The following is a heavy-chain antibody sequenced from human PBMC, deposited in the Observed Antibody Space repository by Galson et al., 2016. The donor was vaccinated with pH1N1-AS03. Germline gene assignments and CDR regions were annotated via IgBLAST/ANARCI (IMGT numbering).Heavy chain of an antibody. CDR3: ASSGF. J-gene: IGHJ4*02. D-gene: IGHD3-10*01. CDR1: GFSFRAYW. V-gene: IGHV3-7*03. Sequence: SLRLSCAGSGFSFRAYWMSWVRQAPGKGLEWVANINQDGGEKYYVDSVKGRFIVSRDNAKNSLFLQMNSLRAADTAIYYCASSGFWGRGTLVAVSS. CDR2: INQDGGEK.